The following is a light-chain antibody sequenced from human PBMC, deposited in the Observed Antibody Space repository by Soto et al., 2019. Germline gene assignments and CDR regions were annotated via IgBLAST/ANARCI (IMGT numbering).Light chain of an antibody. CDR1: QSVSGY. V-gene: IGKV3-11*01. CDR3: QQRSNWPYLT. CDR2: DAS. Sequence: EIVLTQSPDTLSLSPGERATLSCRASQSVSGYLGWYQQKPGQAPRLLICDASNMSYGVPATFRSSGSGTNFTLSSVSLEPDDVAVYYCQQRSNWPYLTFGGGTRV. J-gene: IGKJ4*01.